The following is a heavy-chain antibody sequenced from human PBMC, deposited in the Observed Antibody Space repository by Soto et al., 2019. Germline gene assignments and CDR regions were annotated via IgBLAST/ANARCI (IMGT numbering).Heavy chain of an antibody. CDR1: GYTFTSYG. D-gene: IGHD3-9*01. Sequence: QVQLVQSGAEVKKPGASVKVSCKASGYTFTSYGISWVRQAPGQGLEWMGWISAYNGKTKYAQKLQGRVNMTTDTSTSTAYMELRSLRSDDTAVDYCARAPSWGDILTGYHPFGYWCQGTLVTVSS. CDR3: ARAPSWGDILTGYHPFGY. V-gene: IGHV1-18*01. CDR2: ISAYNGKT. J-gene: IGHJ4*02.